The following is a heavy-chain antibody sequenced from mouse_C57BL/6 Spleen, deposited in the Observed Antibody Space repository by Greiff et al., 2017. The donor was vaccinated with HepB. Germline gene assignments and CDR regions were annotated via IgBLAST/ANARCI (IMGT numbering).Heavy chain of an antibody. V-gene: IGHV3-1*01. CDR2: ISYSGST. J-gene: IGHJ3*01. Sequence: EVKLMESGPGMVKPSQSLSLTCTVTGYSITSGYDWHWIRHFPGNKLEWMGYISYSGSTNYNPSLKSRISITHDTSKNHFFLKLNSVTTEDTATYYCARGGYDYDEAWFAYWGQGTLVTVSA. CDR3: ARGGYDYDEAWFAY. CDR1: GYSITSGYD. D-gene: IGHD2-4*01.